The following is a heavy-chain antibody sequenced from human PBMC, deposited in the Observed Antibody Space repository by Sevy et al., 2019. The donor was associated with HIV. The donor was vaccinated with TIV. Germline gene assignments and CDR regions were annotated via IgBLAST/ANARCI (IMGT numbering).Heavy chain of an antibody. J-gene: IGHJ4*02. D-gene: IGHD3-22*01. CDR1: GVSVSSDTYY. CDR2: VYHTGSS. V-gene: IGHV4-61*01. Sequence: ETLSLTCAVSGVSVSSDTYYWSWIRQPPGKGLEWIGYVYHTGSSNYSPSFKSRVTISVDTSKNQFSLRLFSVAAADTAVYYCAREPYFFDKSGYYWDYWGQGALVTVSS. CDR3: AREPYFFDKSGYYWDY.